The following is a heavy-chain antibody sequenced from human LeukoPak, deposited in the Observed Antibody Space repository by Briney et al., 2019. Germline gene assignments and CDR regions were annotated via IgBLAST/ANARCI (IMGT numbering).Heavy chain of an antibody. D-gene: IGHD3-9*01. CDR1: GGSVSSGSYY. CDR3: ARGLRYFDWLPHRQPRSIWFDP. V-gene: IGHV4-61*01. CDR2: IYYSGST. Sequence: SGTLSLTCTVSGGSVSSGSYYWSWIRQPPGKGRGWMGYIYYSGSTNYNPSLKSRVTISVDTSKNQFSLKLSSVTAADTAVYYCARGLRYFDWLPHRQPRSIWFDPWGQGTLVAVSS. J-gene: IGHJ5*02.